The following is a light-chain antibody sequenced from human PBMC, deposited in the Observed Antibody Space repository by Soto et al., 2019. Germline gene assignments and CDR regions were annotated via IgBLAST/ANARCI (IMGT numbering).Light chain of an antibody. V-gene: IGLV2-11*01. J-gene: IGLJ1*01. CDR2: DVT. CDR3: CSYAGSYSYV. Sequence: QSALTQPRSVSGSPGQSVAISCTGTSSDVGGYNYVSWYQQHPGKAPKLMIYDVTKRPSGVPDRFSASKSGNTASLTISGLQADDEADDYCCSYAGSYSYVFGTGTKLTVL. CDR1: SSDVGGYNY.